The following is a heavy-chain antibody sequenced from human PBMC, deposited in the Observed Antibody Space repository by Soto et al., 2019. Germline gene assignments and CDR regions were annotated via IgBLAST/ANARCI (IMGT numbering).Heavy chain of an antibody. Sequence: QVQLQESGPGLVKPSQTLSLTCTVSGGSINSGGYCWSWIRQHPGKGLDWIGCISYGGSTSYNPSLKSRVTISVDPAKDQFSPKLTSVTGADTAVYYFSRGILVWGQGALIAVSS. CDR3: SRGILV. CDR1: GGSINSGGYC. D-gene: IGHD5-18*01. V-gene: IGHV4-31*03. J-gene: IGHJ4*02. CDR2: ISYGGST.